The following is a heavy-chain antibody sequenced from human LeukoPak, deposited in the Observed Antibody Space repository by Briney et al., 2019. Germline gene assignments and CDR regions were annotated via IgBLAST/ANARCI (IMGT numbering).Heavy chain of an antibody. CDR1: GFTFSSYS. CDR2: ISSSSSYI. V-gene: IGHV3-21*01. J-gene: IGHJ4*02. CDR3: ATRDYYDSSGYYFYYFDY. Sequence: GGSLRLSCAASGFTFSSYSMNWVRQAPGKGLEWVSSISSSSSYIYYADSVKGRFTISRDNAKNSLYLQMNSLRAEDTAVYYCATRDYYDSSGYYFYYFDYWGQGTLVTVSS. D-gene: IGHD3-22*01.